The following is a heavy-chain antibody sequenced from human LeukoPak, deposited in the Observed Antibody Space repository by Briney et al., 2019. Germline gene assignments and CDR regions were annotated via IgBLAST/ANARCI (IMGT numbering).Heavy chain of an antibody. CDR2: IRSKANSYVT. CDR3: TRHSDKYCSGAGCYVYNFYGMDV. D-gene: IGHD2-15*01. V-gene: IGHV3-73*01. CDR1: GLSFSGSA. Sequence: GGSLRLSCAASGLSFSGSAIHWVRQATGRGLEWLGRIRSKANSYVTAYAASVNGRFIISRDDSRDTAYLQMNSLQTEDTAVYYCTRHSDKYCSGAGCYVYNFYGMDVWGQGTTVTVSS. J-gene: IGHJ6*02.